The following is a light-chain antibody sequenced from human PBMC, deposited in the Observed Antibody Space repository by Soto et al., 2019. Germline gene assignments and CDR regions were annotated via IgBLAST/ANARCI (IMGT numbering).Light chain of an antibody. CDR2: DAS. V-gene: IGKV3-11*01. Sequence: EIVLTQSPATLSSSPGERATLSCRASQSIGSYLAWYQQKAGQAPRLLIYDASNRATGIPARFSGSGSGTDFTLTISSLEPEDSAVYYCQQRNVWPPVTFGQGTRLEIK. CDR1: QSIGSY. CDR3: QQRNVWPPVT. J-gene: IGKJ5*01.